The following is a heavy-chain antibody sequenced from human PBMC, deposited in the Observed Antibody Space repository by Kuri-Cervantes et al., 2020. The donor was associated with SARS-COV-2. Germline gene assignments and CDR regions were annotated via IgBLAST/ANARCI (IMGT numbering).Heavy chain of an antibody. CDR3: ALRIVATIGFDY. CDR1: GGSISSYY. D-gene: IGHD5-12*01. V-gene: IGHV4-59*04. Sequence: SETLSLTCTVSGGSISSYYWSWIRQPPGKGLEWIGGIYYSGSTYYNPSLKSRVTISVDTSKNQFSLKLSSVTAADTAVYYCALRIVATIGFDYWGQGTLVTVSS. CDR2: IYYSGST. J-gene: IGHJ4*02.